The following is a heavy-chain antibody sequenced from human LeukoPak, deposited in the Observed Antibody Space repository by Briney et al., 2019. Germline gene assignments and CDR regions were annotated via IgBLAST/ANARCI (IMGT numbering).Heavy chain of an antibody. CDR3: ARYCGGDCFGTDV. CDR1: GFTVSSNY. D-gene: IGHD2-21*01. Sequence: GGSLRLSCAASGFTVSSNYMSWVRQAPGKGLEWVSVIYSNGNTYYADSVKGRFTISRDNAKNSLYLQMNSLRAEDTAVYYCARYCGGDCFGTDVWGQGTTVTVSS. V-gene: IGHV3-53*01. J-gene: IGHJ6*02. CDR2: IYSNGNT.